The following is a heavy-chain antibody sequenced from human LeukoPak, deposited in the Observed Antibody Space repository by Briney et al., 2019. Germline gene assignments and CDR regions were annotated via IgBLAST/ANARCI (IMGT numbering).Heavy chain of an antibody. CDR2: ISTRSTYT. CDR1: GFTFSDYY. J-gene: IGHJ2*01. Sequence: GGSLRLSCATFGFTFSDYYMTWIRQAPGKGLEWVSYISTRSTYTDYADSVKGRFTISRDDARNSLYLQMNSLRVEDTAVYYCAREDNWHFDLWGRGTLVTVSS. CDR3: AREDNWHFDL. V-gene: IGHV3-11*05.